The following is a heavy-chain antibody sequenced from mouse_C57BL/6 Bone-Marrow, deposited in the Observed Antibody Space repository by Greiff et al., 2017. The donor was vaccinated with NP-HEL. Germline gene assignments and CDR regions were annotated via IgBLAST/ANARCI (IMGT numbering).Heavy chain of an antibody. D-gene: IGHD2-3*01. J-gene: IGHJ1*03. Sequence: VQLQQSGAELVKPGASVKISCKASGYAFSSYWMNWVKQRPGKGLEWIGQIYPGDGDTNYNGKFKGKATLTADKSSSTAYMQLSSLTTEDTAVYFCAREGNDGYYDWYCDVWATGTAVTVSS. CDR2: IYPGDGDT. V-gene: IGHV1-80*01. CDR1: GYAFSSYW. CDR3: AREGNDGYYDWYCDV.